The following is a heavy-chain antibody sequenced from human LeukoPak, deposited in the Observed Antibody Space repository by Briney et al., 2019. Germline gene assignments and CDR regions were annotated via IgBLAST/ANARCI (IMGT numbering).Heavy chain of an antibody. CDR1: GFTVSSNY. D-gene: IGHD3-10*01. Sequence: PGGSLRLSCAASGFTVSSNYMSWVRQAPGKGLEWVSVIYSCGSTYYADSVKGRFTISRDNSKNTLYLQMNSLRAEDTAVYYCARDNLRGLPRDYWGQGTLVTVSS. CDR2: IYSCGST. J-gene: IGHJ4*02. V-gene: IGHV3-66*01. CDR3: ARDNLRGLPRDY.